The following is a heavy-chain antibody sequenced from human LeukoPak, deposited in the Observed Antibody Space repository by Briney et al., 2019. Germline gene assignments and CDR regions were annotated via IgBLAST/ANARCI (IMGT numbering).Heavy chain of an antibody. CDR3: ARDSGDYLDY. Sequence: SETLSLTCTVSGGSISSDYWSWIRQPPGKGLEWIGYIYYSGSSNYIPSLRSRVTISVDTSKNQFSLMLNSVTAADTAVYYCARDSGDYLDYWGQGTLVIVSS. V-gene: IGHV4-59*01. D-gene: IGHD4-17*01. CDR2: IYYSGSS. CDR1: GGSISSDY. J-gene: IGHJ4*02.